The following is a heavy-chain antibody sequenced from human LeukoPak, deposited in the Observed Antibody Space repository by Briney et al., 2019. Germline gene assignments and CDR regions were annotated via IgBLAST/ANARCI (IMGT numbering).Heavy chain of an antibody. CDR3: ARVEFSYYYGMDV. CDR1: GFTVSSNY. D-gene: IGHD3-10*01. CDR2: IYSDDST. J-gene: IGHJ6*02. V-gene: IGHV3-66*01. Sequence: TGGSLRLSCAASGFTVSSNYMIWVRQAPGKGLEWVSVIYSDDSTYYADSVKGRFTISRDNAKNSLYLQMNSLRAEDTAVYYCARVEFSYYYGMDVWGQGTTVTVSS.